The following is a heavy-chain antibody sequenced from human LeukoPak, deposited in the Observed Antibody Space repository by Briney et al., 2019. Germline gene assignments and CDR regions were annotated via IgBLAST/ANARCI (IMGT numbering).Heavy chain of an antibody. D-gene: IGHD2-2*01. CDR2: ISSSSSYI. CDR3: ARDPPGRSRYFDY. V-gene: IGHV3-21*01. CDR1: GFTFSSYS. Sequence: PGGSLRLSCAASGFTFSSYSMNWVRQAPGKGLEWVSSISSSSSYIYYADSVKGRFTISRDNAKNSLYLQMNSLRAEDTAVYYCARDPPGRSRYFDYWGQGTLVTVSS. J-gene: IGHJ4*02.